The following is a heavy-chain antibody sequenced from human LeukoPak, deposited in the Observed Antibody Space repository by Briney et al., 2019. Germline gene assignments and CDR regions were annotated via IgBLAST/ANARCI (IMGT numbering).Heavy chain of an antibody. V-gene: IGHV4-59*11. J-gene: IGHJ4*02. CDR2: IYYSGST. D-gene: IGHD2-2*01. CDR1: GGSISSHY. Sequence: SETLSLTCTVSGGSISSHYWSRIRQPPGKGLEWIGYIYYSGSTNYNPSLKSRVTISVDTSKNQFSLKLSSVTAADTAVYYCARAVVVPEVDYWGQGTLVTVSS. CDR3: ARAVVVPEVDY.